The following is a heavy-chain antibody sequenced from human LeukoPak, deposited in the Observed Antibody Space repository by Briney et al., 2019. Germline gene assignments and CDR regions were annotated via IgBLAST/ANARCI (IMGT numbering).Heavy chain of an antibody. Sequence: SETLSLTCTVSGGSISSSSYYWGWIRQPPGKGLEWIGGIYYSGSTYYNPSLKSRVTISVDTSKKQFSLNLSSVTAADTAVYYCARQSGYCYSDFDYWGQGTLVTVSS. V-gene: IGHV4-39*01. CDR3: ARQSGYCYSDFDY. D-gene: IGHD5-18*01. J-gene: IGHJ4*02. CDR1: GGSISSSSYY. CDR2: IYYSGST.